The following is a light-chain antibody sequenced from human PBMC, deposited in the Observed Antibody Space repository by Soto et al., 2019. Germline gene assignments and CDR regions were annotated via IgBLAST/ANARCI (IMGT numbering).Light chain of an antibody. V-gene: IGLV1-51*02. J-gene: IGLJ3*02. CDR2: ENS. Sequence: QSVLTQPPSVSAAPGQKVTISCSGSSSNIGNNYVSWYQQLPGTAPKLLIYENSKRPPGIPDRFSGSKSGTSATLGITGLQTGDEADYYCGTWDSSLSAWLFGGGTKLTVL. CDR1: SSNIGNNY. CDR3: GTWDSSLSAWL.